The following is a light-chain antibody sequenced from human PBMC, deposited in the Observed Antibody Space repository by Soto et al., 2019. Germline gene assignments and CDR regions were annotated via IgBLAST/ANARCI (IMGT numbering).Light chain of an antibody. CDR3: QQSYSTLT. V-gene: IGKV1-39*01. CDR2: AAS. J-gene: IGKJ3*01. CDR1: QSISSY. Sequence: DIQMTQSPSSLSASVGDRVTITCRASQSISSYLNWYQQKPGKAHKILIYAASSLQSGVPSRFSGSVSATDYTLTISSLQPEDFATYYCQQSYSTLTFGPGTKVAIK.